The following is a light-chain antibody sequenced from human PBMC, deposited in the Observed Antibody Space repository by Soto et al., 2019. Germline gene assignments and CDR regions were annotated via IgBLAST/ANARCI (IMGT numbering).Light chain of an antibody. CDR1: SSDIGGYND. CDR3: ASYTLTETLG. CDR2: DVS. Sequence: QSALTKPASVSGSPGQSITISCTGTSSDIGGYNDVSWYQQQPGKASKLMIYDVSNRPSGVSNRFSGSKSGNTASLTISGLQSEYEADYYCASYTLTETLGSGGGTKLTV. J-gene: IGLJ2*01. V-gene: IGLV2-14*03.